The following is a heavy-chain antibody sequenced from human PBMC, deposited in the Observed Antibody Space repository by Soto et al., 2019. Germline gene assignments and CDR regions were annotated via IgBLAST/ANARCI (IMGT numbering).Heavy chain of an antibody. CDR1: GYSFTSHY. CDR3: ARRVRPDYDYVWGSYRYPFDFDY. V-gene: IGHV1-46*01. J-gene: IGHJ4*01. Sequence: GASVKVSCKAIGYSFTSHYMHWVRQAPGQGLEWMGTIYPGGVNIGYAQKFKGRVTMTKDTSTSTVYMELNSLRSEDTAVYYCARRVRPDYDYVWGSYRYPFDFDYWG. D-gene: IGHD3-16*02. CDR2: IYPGGVNI.